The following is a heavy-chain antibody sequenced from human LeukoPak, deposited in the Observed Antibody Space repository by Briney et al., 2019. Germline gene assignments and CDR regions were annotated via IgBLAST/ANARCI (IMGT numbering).Heavy chain of an antibody. Sequence: ASVKVSCKASGYTFTGYYMHWVRQAPGQGLEWMGWINPDIGSTNYAQKFQGGVTMTRDTSISTAYMELSRLRSDDTAVYYCARGLIVAAGKGTLFDYWGQGTLVTVSS. CDR3: ARGLIVAAGKGTLFDY. V-gene: IGHV1-2*02. CDR2: INPDIGST. D-gene: IGHD6-13*01. J-gene: IGHJ4*02. CDR1: GYTFTGYY.